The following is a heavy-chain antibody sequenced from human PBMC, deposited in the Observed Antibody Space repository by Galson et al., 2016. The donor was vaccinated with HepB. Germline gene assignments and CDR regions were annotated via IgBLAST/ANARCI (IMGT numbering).Heavy chain of an antibody. CDR3: ASVGGGTDYGDFSFQH. CDR2: IYDSWST. J-gene: IGHJ1*01. D-gene: IGHD4-17*01. Sequence: TLSLTCTVSGGSISSDDHYWNWVRQHPGKGLEWIGYIYDSWSTHYNPSLGSRVTISVDTSKNQFSLRLSSVTAADTAVYYCASVGGGTDYGDFSFQHWGQGTLVTGSS. CDR1: GGSISSDDHY. V-gene: IGHV4-31*03.